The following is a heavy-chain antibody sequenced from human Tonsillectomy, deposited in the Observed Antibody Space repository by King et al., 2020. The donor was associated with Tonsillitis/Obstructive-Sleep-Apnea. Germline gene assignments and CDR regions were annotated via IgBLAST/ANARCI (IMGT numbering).Heavy chain of an antibody. Sequence: LQLQESGPGLVKPSGTLSLTCAVSGVSISSSNWWSWVRQPPGKGREGIGEIYQSGSTNYNPSPKSRVTISVDKSKNQFSLKLSSVTAADTAVYYCARNGYCSGGSCYDFDYWGQGTLVTVSS. J-gene: IGHJ4*02. CDR3: ARNGYCSGGSCYDFDY. CDR1: GVSISSSNW. CDR2: IYQSGST. D-gene: IGHD2-15*01. V-gene: IGHV4-4*02.